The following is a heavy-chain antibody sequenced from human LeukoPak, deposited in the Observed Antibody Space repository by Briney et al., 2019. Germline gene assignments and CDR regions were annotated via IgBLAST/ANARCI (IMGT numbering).Heavy chain of an antibody. V-gene: IGHV1-46*01. J-gene: IGHJ4*02. CDR2: INPSGGST. Sequence: GASVKVSFRASGYTFTTYYIHWVRQAPGQGLDWMGVINPSGGSTTYAQMFQGRVTMTRDTSTSTVYMDLSSLRSEDTAVYYCARDCSGGSCRNFDYWGQGTLVTVSS. CDR3: ARDCSGGSCRNFDY. D-gene: IGHD2-15*01. CDR1: GYTFTTYY.